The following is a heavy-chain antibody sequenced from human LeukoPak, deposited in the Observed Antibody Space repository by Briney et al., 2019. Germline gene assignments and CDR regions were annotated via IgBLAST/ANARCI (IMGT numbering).Heavy chain of an antibody. V-gene: IGHV3-11*04. CDR1: GGSISSRPYY. J-gene: IGHJ4*02. CDR3: AYGFRIGY. D-gene: IGHD1-26*01. Sequence: LSLTCTVSGGSISSRPYYWGWIRQAPGKGLEWVSYISSSGSTIYYADSVKGRFTISRDNAKNSLYLQMNSLRAEDTAVYYCAYGFRIGYWGQGTLVTVSS. CDR2: ISSSGSTI.